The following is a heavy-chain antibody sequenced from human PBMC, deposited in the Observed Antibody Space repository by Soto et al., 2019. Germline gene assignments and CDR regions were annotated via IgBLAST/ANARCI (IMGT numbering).Heavy chain of an antibody. CDR3: ARDRSIAARRDPPWFDT. J-gene: IGHJ5*02. V-gene: IGHV3-74*01. D-gene: IGHD6-6*01. CDR1: GFTFSSYW. CDR2: INSDGSST. Sequence: PGGSLRLSCAASGFTFSSYWMHWVRQAPGKGLVWVSRINSDGSSTSYADSVKGRFTISRDNAKNTLYLQMNSLRAEDTAVYYCARDRSIAARRDPPWFDTWGQGNLVTVSS.